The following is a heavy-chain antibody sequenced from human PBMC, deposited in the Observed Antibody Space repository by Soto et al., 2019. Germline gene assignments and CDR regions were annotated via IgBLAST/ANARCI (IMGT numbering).Heavy chain of an antibody. CDR1: GFTFSSYA. V-gene: IGHV3-30-3*01. CDR2: ISYDGSNK. D-gene: IGHD5-12*01. J-gene: IGHJ6*02. Sequence: QVQLVESGGGVVQPGRSLRLSCAPSGFTFSSYAMHWVRQAPGKGLEWVAVISYDGSNKYYADSVKGRFTISRDNSMHTLYLQRNSLRVEDTAVYYCARGGPTYYYYGMDVWGQGTTVTVSS. CDR3: ARGGPTYYYYGMDV.